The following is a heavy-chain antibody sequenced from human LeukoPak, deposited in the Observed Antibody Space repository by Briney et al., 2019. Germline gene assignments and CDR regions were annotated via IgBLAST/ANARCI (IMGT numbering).Heavy chain of an antibody. Sequence: PGGSLRLSCAASGFTFSNYWMSWVRQAPGKGLEWVANRTQAGSATYYVDSVKGRFTISRDNAKNSLYLQTNSLRAEDTAVYYGARDWEVPAATVDYWGQGTLVTVSS. J-gene: IGHJ4*02. CDR2: RTQAGSAT. V-gene: IGHV3-7*01. D-gene: IGHD2-2*01. CDR3: ARDWEVPAATVDY. CDR1: GFTFSNYW.